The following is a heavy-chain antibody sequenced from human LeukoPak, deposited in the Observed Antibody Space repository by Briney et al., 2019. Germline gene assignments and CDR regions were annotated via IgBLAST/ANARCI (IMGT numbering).Heavy chain of an antibody. CDR3: AKHGSLRWPGWFDP. D-gene: IGHD4-23*01. V-gene: IGHV3-30*04. J-gene: IGHJ5*02. CDR2: ISYDGSNK. Sequence: PGGSLRLSCAASGFTFSSYAMHWVRQAPGKGLEWVAVISYDGSNKYYADSVKGRFTISRDNSKNTLYLQMNSLRAEDTAVYYCAKHGSLRWPGWFDPWGQGTLVTVSS. CDR1: GFTFSSYA.